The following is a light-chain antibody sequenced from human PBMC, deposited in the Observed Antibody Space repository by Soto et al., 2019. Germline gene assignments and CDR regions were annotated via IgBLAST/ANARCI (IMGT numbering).Light chain of an antibody. J-gene: IGKJ5*01. CDR1: QRVSNN. CDR2: DAS. Sequence: EIVLTQSPATLSLSPGEKVTLSSSASQRVSNNLSCYQHKDRQAPRLLIYDASTRATGIPATFSGSGSATDFSLTTSSLEPQDYAVYYYQQRSNWPPITFGQGTRLEIK. CDR3: QQRSNWPPIT. V-gene: IGKV3-11*01.